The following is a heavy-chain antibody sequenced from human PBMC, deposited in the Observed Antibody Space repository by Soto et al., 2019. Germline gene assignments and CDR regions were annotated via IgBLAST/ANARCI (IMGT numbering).Heavy chain of an antibody. CDR1: GYTFTSYA. CDR2: INAGNGNT. D-gene: IGHD5-12*01. J-gene: IGHJ4*02. Sequence: SVKVSCKASGYTFTSYAMHWVRQAPGQRLEWMGWINAGNGNTKYSQKFQGRVTITRDTSASTAYMELSSLRSEDTAVYYCARWRGLRPRTPGRPAFAYWGQGTLVTVSS. V-gene: IGHV1-3*01. CDR3: ARWRGLRPRTPGRPAFAY.